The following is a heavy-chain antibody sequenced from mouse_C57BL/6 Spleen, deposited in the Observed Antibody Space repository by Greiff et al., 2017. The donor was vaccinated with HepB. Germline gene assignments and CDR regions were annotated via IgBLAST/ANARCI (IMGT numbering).Heavy chain of an antibody. CDR1: GYTFTSYW. Sequence: QVQLQQPGTELVKPGASVKLSCKASGYTFTSYWMHWVKQRPGQGLEWIGNINPSNGGTNYNEKFKSKATLTVDKSSSTAYMQLSSLTSEDSAVCYCARDGYYGANFDYWGQGTTLTVSS. D-gene: IGHD2-3*01. CDR3: ARDGYYGANFDY. J-gene: IGHJ2*01. CDR2: INPSNGGT. V-gene: IGHV1-53*01.